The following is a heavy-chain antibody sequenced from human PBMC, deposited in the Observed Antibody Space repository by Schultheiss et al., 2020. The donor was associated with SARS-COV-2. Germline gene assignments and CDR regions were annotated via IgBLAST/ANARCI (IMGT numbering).Heavy chain of an antibody. D-gene: IGHD3-22*01. J-gene: IGHJ4*02. CDR2: ISYDGSNK. Sequence: GSLRLSCAASGFTFSSYAMHWVRQAPGKGLEWVAVISYDGSNKYYADSVKGRFTISRDNAKNSLYLQMNSLRAEDTAVYYCARDFDYYDSRNFDYWGQGTLVTVSS. V-gene: IGHV3-30*04. CDR1: GFTFSSYA. CDR3: ARDFDYYDSRNFDY.